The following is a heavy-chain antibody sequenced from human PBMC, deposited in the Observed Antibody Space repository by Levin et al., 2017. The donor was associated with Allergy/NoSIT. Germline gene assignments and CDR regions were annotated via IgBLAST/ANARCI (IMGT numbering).Heavy chain of an antibody. D-gene: IGHD6-6*01. CDR3: ARAPSIAALYYYYGMDV. V-gene: IGHV1-8*01. J-gene: IGHJ6*02. CDR1: GYTFTSYD. Sequence: ASVKVSCKASGYTFTSYDINWVRQATGQGLEWMGWMNPNSGNTGYAQKFQGRVTMTRNTSISTAYMELSSLRSEDTAVYYCARAPSIAALYYYYGMDVWGQGTTVTVSS. CDR2: MNPNSGNT.